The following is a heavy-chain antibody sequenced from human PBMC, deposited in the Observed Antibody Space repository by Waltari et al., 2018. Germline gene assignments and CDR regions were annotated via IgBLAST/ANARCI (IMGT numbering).Heavy chain of an antibody. Sequence: QLQLQESGPGLVKPSETLSFTCTVSGGSISSSSYYWGWIRQPPWKGLEWIGSIYYSGSTYYNPSLKSRVTISVDTSKNQFSLKLSSVTAADTAVYYCATKRESSASGFDYWGQGTLVTVSS. CDR2: IYYSGST. J-gene: IGHJ4*02. CDR1: GGSISSSSYY. V-gene: IGHV4-39*01. D-gene: IGHD6-19*01. CDR3: ATKRESSASGFDY.